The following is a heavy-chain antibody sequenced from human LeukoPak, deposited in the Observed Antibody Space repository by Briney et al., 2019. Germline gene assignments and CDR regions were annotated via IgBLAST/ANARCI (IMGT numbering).Heavy chain of an antibody. V-gene: IGHV1-69*05. CDR3: AKDHRPPSPDYGDYYFDY. CDR2: IIPIFGTA. J-gene: IGHJ4*02. D-gene: IGHD4-17*01. CDR1: GGTFSSYA. Sequence: SVKVSCKASGGTFSSYAISWVRQAPGQGLEWMGGIIPIFGTANYAQKFQGRVTITTDESTSTAYMELSSLRAEDTAVYYCAKDHRPPSPDYGDYYFDYWGQGTLVTVSS.